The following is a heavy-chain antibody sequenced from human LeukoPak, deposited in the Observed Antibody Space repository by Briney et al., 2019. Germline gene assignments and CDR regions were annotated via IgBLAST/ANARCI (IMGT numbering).Heavy chain of an antibody. CDR1: GFNFNSYG. Sequence: GGSLRLSCAASGFNFNSYGMNWVRQAPGKGLEWVSSISSSSSYIYYADSVKGRFTISRDNAKNSLYLQMNSLRAEDTAVYYCARGGVYSSGWYVDYWGQGTLVTVSS. J-gene: IGHJ4*02. CDR3: ARGGVYSSGWYVDY. D-gene: IGHD6-19*01. V-gene: IGHV3-21*01. CDR2: ISSSSSYI.